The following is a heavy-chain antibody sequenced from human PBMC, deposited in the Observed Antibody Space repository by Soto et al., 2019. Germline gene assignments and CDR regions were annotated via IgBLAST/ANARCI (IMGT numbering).Heavy chain of an antibody. D-gene: IGHD2-2*01. CDR2: INPSGGST. Sequence: ASVKVSCKASGYTFTSYYMHWVRQAPGQGLEWMGIINPSGGSTSYAQKFQGRVTMTRDTSTSTVYMELSSLRSEDTAVYYCASAFRTRTNYYYYGMDVWGQGTTVTV. J-gene: IGHJ6*02. CDR1: GYTFTSYY. CDR3: ASAFRTRTNYYYYGMDV. V-gene: IGHV1-46*01.